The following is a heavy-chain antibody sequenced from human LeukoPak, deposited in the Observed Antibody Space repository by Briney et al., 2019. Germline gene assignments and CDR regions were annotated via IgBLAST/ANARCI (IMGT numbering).Heavy chain of an antibody. Sequence: PGGSLRLSCAASGFTFSNYAMSWVRQAPGKGLELVSVISGSGGATYYADSVKGRFTISRDNSKNTMYLQMNSLRAEDTAVYYCAKDGVATITFDYWGQGTLVTVSS. J-gene: IGHJ4*02. CDR1: GFTFSNYA. CDR2: ISGSGGAT. V-gene: IGHV3-23*01. D-gene: IGHD5-12*01. CDR3: AKDGVATITFDY.